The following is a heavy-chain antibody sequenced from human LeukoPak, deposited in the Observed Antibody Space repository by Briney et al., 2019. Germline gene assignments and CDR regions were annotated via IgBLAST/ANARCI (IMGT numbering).Heavy chain of an antibody. V-gene: IGHV3-48*01. CDR2: IGTSSTTI. Sequence: GGSLRLSCAASGFTFSSYTMNWVRQPPGKGLEWVSNIGTSSTTIYYADSVKGRFTISRDNAKNSLYLQMNSLRAEDTAVYYCAKAGDGDFDYWGQGTLVTVSS. CDR3: AKAGDGDFDY. CDR1: GFTFSSYT. D-gene: IGHD5-24*01. J-gene: IGHJ4*02.